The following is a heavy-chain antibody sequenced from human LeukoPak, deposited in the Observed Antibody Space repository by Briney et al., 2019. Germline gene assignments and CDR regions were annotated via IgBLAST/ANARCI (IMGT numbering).Heavy chain of an antibody. J-gene: IGHJ4*02. D-gene: IGHD3-10*01. CDR2: IYHSGST. Sequence: SGTLSLTCAVSGGSISSGGYSWSWIRQPPGKGLEWIGYIYHSGSTYYNPSLKSRVTISVDTSKNQFSLKLSSVTAADTAVYYCARGVHYYGSGSYYNHWGQGTLVTVSS. V-gene: IGHV4-30-2*01. CDR1: GGSISSGGYS. CDR3: ARGVHYYGSGSYYNH.